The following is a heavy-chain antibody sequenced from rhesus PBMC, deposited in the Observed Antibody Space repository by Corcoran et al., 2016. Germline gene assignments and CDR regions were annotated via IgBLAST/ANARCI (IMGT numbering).Heavy chain of an antibody. CDR2: IYGSGSST. D-gene: IGHD3-34*01. Sequence: QLQLQESGPGLVKPSETLSVTCAVSGGSISSSYWSWIRQAPGKGLEWIGYIYGSGSSTNYKPSRKSRVTMSVDTSKNQLSLKLSSVTTADTAVYYCARVLGWVLFYWGQGVLVTVSS. V-gene: IGHV4-169*01. J-gene: IGHJ4*01. CDR3: ARVLGWVLFY. CDR1: GGSISSSY.